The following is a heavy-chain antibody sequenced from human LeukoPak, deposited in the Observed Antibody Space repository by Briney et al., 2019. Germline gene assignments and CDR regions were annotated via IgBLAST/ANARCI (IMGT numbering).Heavy chain of an antibody. J-gene: IGHJ4*02. CDR2: INHSGST. CDR3: ATERGIRYFD. Sequence: SETLSLTCAVYGGSFSGYYWSWIRQPPGKGLEWIGEINHSGSTNYNPSLKSRVTISVDTSKNQFSLKLSSVTAADTAVYYCATERGIRYFDWGQGTLVTVSS. D-gene: IGHD3-9*01. V-gene: IGHV4-34*01. CDR1: GGSFSGYY.